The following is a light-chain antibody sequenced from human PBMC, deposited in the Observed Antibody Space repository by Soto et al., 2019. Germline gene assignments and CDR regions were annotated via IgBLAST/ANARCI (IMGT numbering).Light chain of an antibody. V-gene: IGLV3-21*02. CDR3: QVWDSTSDLLYV. CDR1: DIGSKT. Sequence: SYELTQPPSVSVAPGQTARITCGGNDIGSKTVHWYQQKPGQAPVMVVYDDSARPSGIPERFSGSNSGNPATLTISRVEAGDEADFYCQVWDSTSDLLYVFGTGTKVTVL. CDR2: DDS. J-gene: IGLJ1*01.